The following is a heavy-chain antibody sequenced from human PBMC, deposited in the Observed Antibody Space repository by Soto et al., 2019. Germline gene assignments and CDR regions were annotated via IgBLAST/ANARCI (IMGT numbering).Heavy chain of an antibody. CDR1: GYTFTSYG. CDR3: ARESGTAMEDYGMDV. CDR2: ISAYNGNT. Sequence: ASVKVSCKASGYTFTSYGISWVRQAPGQGLEWMGWISAYNGNTNYAQKLQGRVTMTTDTSTSTAYMELRSLRSDDTAVYYCARESGTAMEDYGMDVWGQGTTVTVSS. D-gene: IGHD5-18*01. V-gene: IGHV1-18*01. J-gene: IGHJ6*02.